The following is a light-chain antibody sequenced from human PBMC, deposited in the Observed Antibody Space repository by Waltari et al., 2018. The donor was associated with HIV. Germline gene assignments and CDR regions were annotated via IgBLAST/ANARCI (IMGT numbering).Light chain of an antibody. CDR3: QSSDLTXTY. Sequence: SFELTQPPSMSVSPGQTARITSPGHELPQYFAYWFQQKAGQAPRLVIXXDSERASGFPERFSGXXSXTVVTLTITGVQAEDEADYYCQSSDLTXTYXGGGTRLTVL. CDR1: ELPQYF. J-gene: IGLJ2*01. CDR2: XDS. V-gene: IGLV3-25*03.